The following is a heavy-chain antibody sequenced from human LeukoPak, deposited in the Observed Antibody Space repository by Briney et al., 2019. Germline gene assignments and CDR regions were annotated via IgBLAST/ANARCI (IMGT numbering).Heavy chain of an antibody. CDR2: IVVGSGNT. CDR3: ARGGSGSYRDAFDI. D-gene: IGHD1-26*01. V-gene: IGHV1-58*02. J-gene: IGHJ3*02. Sequence: ASVNVSCTASGFTFTGSAMQWVRQARGQRLEWIGWIVVGSGNTNYARKFQERVTITRDMSTSTAYMELSSLRSEDTAVYYCARGGSGSYRDAFDIWGQGTMVTVSS. CDR1: GFTFTGSA.